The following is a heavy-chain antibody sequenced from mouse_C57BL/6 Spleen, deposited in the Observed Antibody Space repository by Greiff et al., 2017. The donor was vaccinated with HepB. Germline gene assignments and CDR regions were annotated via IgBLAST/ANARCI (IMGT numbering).Heavy chain of an antibody. CDR2: ILPGSGST. Sequence: VKLQESGAELMKPGASVKLSCKATGYTFTGYWIEWVKQRPGHGLEWIGEILPGSGSTNYNEKFKGKATFTADTSSNTAYMQLSSLTTEDSAIYYCASLFYDYDRGYYFDYWGQGTTLTVSS. CDR3: ASLFYDYDRGYYFDY. CDR1: GYTFTGYW. D-gene: IGHD2-4*01. V-gene: IGHV1-9*01. J-gene: IGHJ2*01.